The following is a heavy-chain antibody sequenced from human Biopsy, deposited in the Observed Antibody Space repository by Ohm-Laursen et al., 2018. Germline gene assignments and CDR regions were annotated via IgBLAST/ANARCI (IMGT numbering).Heavy chain of an antibody. V-gene: IGHV3-43*01. CDR3: ARDGGVSYFGLDV. CDR1: GFIFDDYA. D-gene: IGHD3-16*01. J-gene: IGHJ6*02. CDR2: ISWDGSRT. Sequence: SLRLSCSASGFIFDDYAMHWVRQIPGKGLEWVSLISWDGSRTYYADSVRGRFTISRDNAKNCLHLQMNSLRTQDTALYYCARDGGVSYFGLDVWGLGTTATVSS.